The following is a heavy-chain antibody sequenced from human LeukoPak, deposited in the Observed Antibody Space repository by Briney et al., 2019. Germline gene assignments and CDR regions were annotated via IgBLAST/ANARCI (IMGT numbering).Heavy chain of an antibody. J-gene: IGHJ4*02. CDR3: ARGDDSSGSGSTYYFDY. CDR1: GGSISSGGYY. Sequence: PSETLSLTCTVSGGSISSGGYYWSWLRQHPGKGLEWIGYIYYSGSTYYNPSLKSRVTISVDTSKNQFSLKLSSVAAADTAVYYCARGDDSSGSGSTYYFDYWGQGTLVTVSS. CDR2: IYYSGST. V-gene: IGHV4-31*03. D-gene: IGHD3-22*01.